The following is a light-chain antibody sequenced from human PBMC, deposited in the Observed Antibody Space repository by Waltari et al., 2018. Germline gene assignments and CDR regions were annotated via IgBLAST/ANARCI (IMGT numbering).Light chain of an antibody. J-gene: IGKJ1*01. CDR1: QGISSY. CDR2: GAV. V-gene: IGKV1-39*01. CDR3: QQTYRTPRT. Sequence: DIQMTQSPSSLPASVGDRVTISCRASQGISSYLNWYQQQPGKAPRLLIYGAVSLQSGVPSRFSGSGSGTDFTLTISSLQPEDFATYYCQQTYRTPRTFGQGTKVDI.